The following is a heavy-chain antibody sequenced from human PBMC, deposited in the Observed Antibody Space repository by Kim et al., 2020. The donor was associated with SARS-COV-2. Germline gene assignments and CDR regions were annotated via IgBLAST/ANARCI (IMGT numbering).Heavy chain of an antibody. CDR1: GFTFSSCA. Sequence: GGSLRLSCAASGFTFSSCAMHWVRQAPGKGLEWVAVISYDGSNKNYADSVKGRFTISRDNSKNTLYLQMNSLRAEDTALYYCAKGAGGYYFDYWGQGTLV. CDR2: ISYDGSNK. J-gene: IGHJ4*02. V-gene: IGHV3-30-3*01. D-gene: IGHD3-16*01. CDR3: AKGAGGYYFDY.